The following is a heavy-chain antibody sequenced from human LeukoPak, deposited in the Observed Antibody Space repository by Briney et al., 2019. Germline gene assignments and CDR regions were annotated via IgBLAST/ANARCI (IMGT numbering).Heavy chain of an antibody. J-gene: IGHJ4*02. D-gene: IGHD6-19*01. Sequence: SETLSLTCTVSGGSISSYYWSWIRQPPGKGLEWIGYIYYSGSTNYNPSLKSRVTISVDTSKNQFSLKLSSVTAADTAVYYCARRAGSGCLDYWGQGTLVTVSS. CDR1: GGSISSYY. CDR3: ARRAGSGCLDY. V-gene: IGHV4-59*08. CDR2: IYYSGST.